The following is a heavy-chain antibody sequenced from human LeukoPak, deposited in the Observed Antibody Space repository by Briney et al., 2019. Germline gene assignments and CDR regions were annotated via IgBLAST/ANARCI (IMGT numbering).Heavy chain of an antibody. V-gene: IGHV4-59*01. D-gene: IGHD6-13*01. J-gene: IGHJ6*03. CDR3: ARVELAHYYYYMDV. Sequence: SETLSLTCTVSGGSISSYYWSWIRQPPGKGLEWIGYIYYSGSTNYNPSLKSRVTISVDTSKNQFSLKLSSVTAADTAVYYCARVELAHYYYYMDVWGKGTTVTVSS. CDR1: GGSISSYY. CDR2: IYYSGST.